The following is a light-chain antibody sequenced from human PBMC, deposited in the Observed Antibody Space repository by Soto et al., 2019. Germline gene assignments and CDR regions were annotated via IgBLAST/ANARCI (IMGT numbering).Light chain of an antibody. Sequence: QSVLTQPPSASGTPGQRVTLSCSGSSSNIGSKYVYWYQQLPGTAPKLLIYMNNQRPSGVPDRFSGSKSGTSASLAISGLRSEDEADYYCAAWEDSLSGGVFGGGTKLTVL. CDR3: AAWEDSLSGGV. V-gene: IGLV1-47*01. J-gene: IGLJ3*02. CDR2: MNN. CDR1: SSNIGSKY.